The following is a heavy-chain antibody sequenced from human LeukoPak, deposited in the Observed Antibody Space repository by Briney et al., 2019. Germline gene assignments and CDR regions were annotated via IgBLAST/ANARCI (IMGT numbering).Heavy chain of an antibody. CDR2: IYSGGST. Sequence: GGSLRLSCAASGFTVSSNYMSWVRQAPGKGLEWVSVIYSGGSTYYADSEKGRFTISRDNSKNTLYLQMNSLRAEDTAVYYCARVDYCSGGSCYYFDYWGQGTLVTVSS. D-gene: IGHD2-15*01. CDR1: GFTVSSNY. J-gene: IGHJ4*02. CDR3: ARVDYCSGGSCYYFDY. V-gene: IGHV3-53*01.